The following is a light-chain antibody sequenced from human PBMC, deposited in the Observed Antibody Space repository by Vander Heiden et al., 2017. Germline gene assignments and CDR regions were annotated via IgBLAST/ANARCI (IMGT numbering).Light chain of an antibody. CDR1: NSGSNS. CDR2: DDS. Sequence: SYVLTQPPSVPVAPGQTARLTCGGSNSGSNSVHWYQQKPGQAPVLVVFDDSDRPSGIPERFSGSNSGNTATLSISRVEVGDEADYYCQVWDSSSDHVVFGGGTKLTVL. J-gene: IGLJ2*01. V-gene: IGLV3-21*02. CDR3: QVWDSSSDHVV.